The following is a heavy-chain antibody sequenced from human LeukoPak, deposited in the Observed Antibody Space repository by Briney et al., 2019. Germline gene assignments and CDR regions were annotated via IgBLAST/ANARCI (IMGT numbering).Heavy chain of an antibody. CDR3: ARDGWYISYMDV. J-gene: IGHJ6*03. CDR1: GYTFTSNY. V-gene: IGHV1-46*01. Sequence: ASVKVSCKAFGYTFTSNYMHWVRQAPGQGPEWMGVISPSGGSTTYAQKFQGRVTLTRDMSTSTDYLELSSLRSEDTAVYYCARDGWYISYMDVWGKGTTVTVSS. CDR2: ISPSGGST. D-gene: IGHD6-19*01.